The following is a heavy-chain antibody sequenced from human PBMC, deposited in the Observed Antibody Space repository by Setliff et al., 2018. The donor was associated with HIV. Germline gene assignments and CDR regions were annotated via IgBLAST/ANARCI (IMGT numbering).Heavy chain of an antibody. D-gene: IGHD2-15*01. CDR2: IYTSGST. CDR3: AKTLPTLYPPHDYYFAMDV. CDR1: GGSFSSYY. Sequence: SETLSLTCAVYGGSFSSYYWSRIRQPAGKGLEWIGRIYTSGSTNYNPSLKSRVTMSVDTSKNQFSLKLSSVTAADTAVYYCAKTLPTLYPPHDYYFAMDVWGQGTTVTVSS. J-gene: IGHJ6*02. V-gene: IGHV4-59*10.